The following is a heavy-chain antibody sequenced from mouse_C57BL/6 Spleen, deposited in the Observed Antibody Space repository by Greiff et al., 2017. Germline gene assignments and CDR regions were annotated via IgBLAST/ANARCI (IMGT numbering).Heavy chain of an antibody. J-gene: IGHJ1*03. D-gene: IGHD1-1*01. V-gene: IGHV5-17*01. CDR1: GFTFSDYG. Sequence: EVQRVESGGGLVKPGGSLKLSCAASGFTFSDYGMHWVRQAPEKGLEWVAYISSGSSTIYYADTVKGRFTISRDNAKNTLFLQMTSLRSEDTAMYYCARNYYGSSYLYWYFDVWGTGTTVTVSS. CDR2: ISSGSSTI. CDR3: ARNYYGSSYLYWYFDV.